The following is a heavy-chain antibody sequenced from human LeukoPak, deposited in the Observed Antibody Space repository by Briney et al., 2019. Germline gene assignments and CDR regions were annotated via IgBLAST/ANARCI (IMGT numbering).Heavy chain of an antibody. CDR3: ARGLGSKDDY. CDR2: IYYSGST. V-gene: IGHV4-59*01. J-gene: IGHJ4*02. D-gene: IGHD6-25*01. Sequence: PSETLSLTCTVSGGSISSYYWNWIRQPPGKGLEWIGYIYYSGSTNYNPSLKSRVTISVDTSKNQFSLKLSSVTAADTAVYYCARGLGSKDDYWGQGTLVTVSS. CDR1: GGSISSYY.